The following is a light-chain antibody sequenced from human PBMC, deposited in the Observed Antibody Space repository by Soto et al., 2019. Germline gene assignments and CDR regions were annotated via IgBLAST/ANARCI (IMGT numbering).Light chain of an antibody. CDR3: SPYRRGSPYA. CDR2: EVT. J-gene: IGLJ1*01. CDR1: SSDVGGYNY. Sequence: QSVLTQPASVSGSPGQSITVSCTGTSSDVGGYNYVSWYQQHPGKAPRLMIYEVTNRPSGVSDRFSGSKSGNTASLTISGLQAEDEAAYYCSPYRRGSPYAFGPGTKVPVL. V-gene: IGLV2-14*01.